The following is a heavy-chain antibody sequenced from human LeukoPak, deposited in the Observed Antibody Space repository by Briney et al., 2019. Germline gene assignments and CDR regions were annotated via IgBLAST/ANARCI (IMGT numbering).Heavy chain of an antibody. CDR1: GGSISSHY. V-gene: IGHV4-59*11. CDR2: IYYSGST. D-gene: IGHD3-10*01. CDR3: ARELYGSGRYYFDY. J-gene: IGHJ4*02. Sequence: SETLSLTCTVSGGSISSHYWSWIRQPPGKGLEGIGDIYYSGSTNYNPSLKSRVTISVDPSKNQFSLKLSSVPAADTAVYYCARELYGSGRYYFDYWGQGTLVTVSS.